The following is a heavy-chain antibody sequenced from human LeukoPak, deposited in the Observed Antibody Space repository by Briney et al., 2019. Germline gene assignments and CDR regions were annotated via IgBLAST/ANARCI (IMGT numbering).Heavy chain of an antibody. CDR3: AKGLLDDSSGYYVY. Sequence: GGSLRLSCAASGFTFSSYGMSWVRQAPGKGLEWVSAISGSGGSTYYADSVKGRFTISRDNSKNTLYLQMNSLRAEDTAVYYCAKGLLDDSSGYYVYWGQGTLVTVSS. CDR1: GFTFSSYG. V-gene: IGHV3-23*01. J-gene: IGHJ4*02. CDR2: ISGSGGST. D-gene: IGHD3-22*01.